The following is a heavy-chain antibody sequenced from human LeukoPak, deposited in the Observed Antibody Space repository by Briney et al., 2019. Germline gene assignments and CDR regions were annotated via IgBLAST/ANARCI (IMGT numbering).Heavy chain of an antibody. V-gene: IGHV4-59*01. J-gene: IGHJ4*02. Sequence: SETLSLTCTVSGGSISSYYWSWIRQPPGKGLEWIGYIYYSGSTNYNPSLKSRVTISVDTSKNQFSLKLSSVTAADAAVYYCAGVGFGELLSAQNESYFDYWGQGPLVTVSS. CDR2: IYYSGST. CDR1: GGSISSYY. D-gene: IGHD3-10*01. CDR3: AGVGFGELLSAQNESYFDY.